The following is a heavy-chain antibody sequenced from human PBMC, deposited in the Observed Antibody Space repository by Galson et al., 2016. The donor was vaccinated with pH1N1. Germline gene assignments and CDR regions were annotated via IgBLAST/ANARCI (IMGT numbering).Heavy chain of an antibody. CDR1: GFTFSSHW. V-gene: IGHV3-7*01. D-gene: IGHD3-16*01. J-gene: IGHJ4*02. Sequence: SLRLSCAASGFTFSSHWMTWVRQAPGKGLEWVANIDRTGIEKYCGDSVKGRFTISRDNSKNSLYLQMNSLRAEDTAVYYCEGGRAADYWGQGTLVTVSS. CDR3: EGGRAADY. CDR2: IDRTGIEK.